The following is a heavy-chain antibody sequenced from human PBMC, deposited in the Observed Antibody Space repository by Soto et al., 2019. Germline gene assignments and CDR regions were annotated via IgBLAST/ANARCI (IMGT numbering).Heavy chain of an antibody. CDR1: GFTFTRYS. V-gene: IGHV3-21*01. J-gene: IGHJ4*02. CDR2: ISSTTNYI. Sequence: PGGSLRLSCAASGFTFTRYSMNWVRQAPGKGLEWISSISSTTNYIYYADSMKGRFTVSRDNAKNSVYLEMNSLSAEDTAVYYCARESEDLTSNFDYWGQGTLVTVSS. CDR3: ARESEDLTSNFDY.